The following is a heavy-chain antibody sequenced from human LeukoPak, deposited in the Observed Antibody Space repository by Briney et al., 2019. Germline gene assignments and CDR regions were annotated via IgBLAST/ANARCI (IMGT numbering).Heavy chain of an antibody. J-gene: IGHJ4*02. Sequence: ASVKVSCKASGYTFTSYDINWVRQATGQGLEWMGWMNPNSGNTGYAQKFQGRVTMTRNTSISTAYIELSSLRSEDTAVYYCARGVRQQLVWYYFDYWGQGTLVTVSS. CDR1: GYTFTSYD. CDR3: ARGVRQQLVWYYFDY. D-gene: IGHD6-13*01. CDR2: MNPNSGNT. V-gene: IGHV1-8*01.